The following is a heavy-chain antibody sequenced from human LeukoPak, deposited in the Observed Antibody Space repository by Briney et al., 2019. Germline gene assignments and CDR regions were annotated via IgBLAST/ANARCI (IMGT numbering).Heavy chain of an antibody. J-gene: IGHJ6*03. Sequence: PGGSLRLSCAASGFTFSSYSMNWVRQAPGKGLEWVANIKQDGSEAYYVDSVKGRFTVSRDNAKNSLYLQLNSLGAEDTAVYYCAIRYCTLPACRASSYHCMDNWGKGTTVTVSS. CDR3: AIRYCTLPACRASSYHCMDN. CDR1: GFTFSSYS. CDR2: IKQDGSEA. V-gene: IGHV3-7*01. D-gene: IGHD2-8*01.